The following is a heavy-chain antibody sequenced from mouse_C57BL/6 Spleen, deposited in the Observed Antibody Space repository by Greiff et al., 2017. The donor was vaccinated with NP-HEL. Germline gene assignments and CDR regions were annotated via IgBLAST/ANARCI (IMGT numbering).Heavy chain of an antibody. V-gene: IGHV3-6*01. CDR2: ISYDGSN. D-gene: IGHD2-5*01. CDR3: ARGGYYSNYDYAMDY. CDR1: GYSITSGYY. Sequence: EVQLVESGPGLVKPSQSLSLTCSVTGYSITSGYYWNWIRQFPGNKLEWMGYISYDGSNNYNPSLKNRISITRDTSKNQFFLKLNSVTTEDTATYYCARGGYYSNYDYAMDYWGQGTSVTVSS. J-gene: IGHJ4*01.